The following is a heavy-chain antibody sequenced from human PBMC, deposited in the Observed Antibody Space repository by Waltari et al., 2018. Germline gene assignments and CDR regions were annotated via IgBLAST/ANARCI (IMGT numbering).Heavy chain of an antibody. J-gene: IGHJ6*02. V-gene: IGHV4-59*11. Sequence: QVQLQESGPGLVKPSETLSLTCPVSGGSFSSPYWSWVRPPPGKGLEWIGYIYYSGNTNYNPSLKSRVTISVDTSTNQFSLKVSSVTAADTAIYYCARGFGAILYHGMDLWGQGATVTVS. CDR1: GGSFSSPY. D-gene: IGHD3-16*01. CDR2: IYYSGNT. CDR3: ARGFGAILYHGMDL.